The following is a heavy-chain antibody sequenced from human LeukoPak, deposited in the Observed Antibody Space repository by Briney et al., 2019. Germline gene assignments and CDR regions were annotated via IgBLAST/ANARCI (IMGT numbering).Heavy chain of an antibody. V-gene: IGHV3-7*03. Sequence: GGSLRLSCAASGFTFSNYWMSWVRQAPGKGLEWVANIKQDGSEKYYVDSLKGRFTISRDNAKNSLYLQMNSLRGEDTAVYYCARLADYWGQGILVTVSS. CDR2: IKQDGSEK. J-gene: IGHJ4*02. CDR3: ARLADY. CDR1: GFTFSNYW.